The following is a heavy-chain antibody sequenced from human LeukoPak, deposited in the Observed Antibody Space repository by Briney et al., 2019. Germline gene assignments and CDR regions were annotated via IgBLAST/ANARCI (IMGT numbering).Heavy chain of an antibody. CDR1: GITFDDYG. J-gene: IGHJ6*03. D-gene: IGHD4-11*01. CDR3: TRVEETATTAAIIRKYSYYYYYMDV. Sequence: GGSLRLFCAASGITFDDYGMSWVRQAPGRGLEWVSGINWNGGSTGYADSVKGRFTISRDNAKNSLYLQMSSLRAEDTAVYYCTRVEETATTAAIIRKYSYYYYYMDVWGKGNTVTVSS. CDR2: INWNGGST. V-gene: IGHV3-20*04.